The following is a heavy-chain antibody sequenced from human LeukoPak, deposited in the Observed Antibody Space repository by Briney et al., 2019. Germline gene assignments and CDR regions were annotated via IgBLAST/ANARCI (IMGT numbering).Heavy chain of an antibody. CDR3: ARGGITGNSVGLARFDY. V-gene: IGHV1-2*02. CDR1: EYTFTAYY. J-gene: IGHJ4*02. Sequence: ASVKVSCKASEYTFTAYYMHWVRQAPGQGLEWMGWTNPNRGGSNYAQKFQGRVTMTRDTSISTAFMELSNLTSDDTAVYYCARGGITGNSVGLARFDYWGQGTLVTVSS. D-gene: IGHD1-20*01. CDR2: TNPNRGGS.